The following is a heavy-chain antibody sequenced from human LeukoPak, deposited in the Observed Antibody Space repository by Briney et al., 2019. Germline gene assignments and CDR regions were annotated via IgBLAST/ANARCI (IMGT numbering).Heavy chain of an antibody. CDR3: ARDRLYCSSTSCYGVYYFDY. V-gene: IGHV3-30*04. D-gene: IGHD2-2*01. CDR1: GFTFSSYA. CDR2: ISYDGSNK. J-gene: IGHJ4*02. Sequence: GRSLRLSCAASGFTFSSYAMHWVRQAPGKGLEWVAVISYDGSNKYYADSVKGRFTISRDNSKNTLYLQMNSLRAEDTAVYYCARDRLYCSSTSCYGVYYFDYWGQGTLVTVSS.